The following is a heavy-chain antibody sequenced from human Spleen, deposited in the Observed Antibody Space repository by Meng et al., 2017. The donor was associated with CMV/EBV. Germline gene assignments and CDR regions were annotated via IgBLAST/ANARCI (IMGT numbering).Heavy chain of an antibody. V-gene: IGHV4-39*07. CDR3: ARDARILSIRFDP. J-gene: IGHJ5*02. CDR2: IYYSGST. D-gene: IGHD2-15*01. Sequence: WVRQAPGKGLEWIGSIYYSGSTYYNPSLKSRVTISVDTSKNQISLKLSSVTAADTAVYYCARDARILSIRFDPWGQGTLVTVSS.